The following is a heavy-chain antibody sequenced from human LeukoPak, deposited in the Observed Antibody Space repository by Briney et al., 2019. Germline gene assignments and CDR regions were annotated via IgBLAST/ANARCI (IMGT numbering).Heavy chain of an antibody. CDR3: ATEGNFLDY. CDR1: GYTFTDYY. CDR2: VYPEDGET. V-gene: IGHV1-69-2*01. J-gene: IGHJ4*02. Sequence: ASVKVSCKVSGYTFTDYYMHWVPQAPGKGLEWMGLVYPEDGETIYAEKLQGRVTITAYTSTDTAYMELSSLRSEDTAVYYCATEGNFLDYWGQGTLVTVSS.